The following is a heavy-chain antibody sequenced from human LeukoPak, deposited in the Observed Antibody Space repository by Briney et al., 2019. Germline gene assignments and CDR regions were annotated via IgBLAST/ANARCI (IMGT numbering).Heavy chain of an antibody. Sequence: PGGSLRLSCAASGFTVSSNYMSWVRQAPGKGLEWVSVIYSGGSTYYADSVKGRFTISRDNSKNTLYLQMNSLRAEDTAVYYCARGGPTYGDYAQFDLWGRGTLVTVSS. CDR2: IYSGGST. CDR1: GFTVSSNY. J-gene: IGHJ2*01. D-gene: IGHD4-17*01. CDR3: ARGGPTYGDYAQFDL. V-gene: IGHV3-53*01.